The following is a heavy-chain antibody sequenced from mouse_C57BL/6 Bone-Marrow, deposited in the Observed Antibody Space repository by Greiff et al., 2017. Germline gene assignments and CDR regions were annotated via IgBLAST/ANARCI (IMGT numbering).Heavy chain of an antibody. CDR2: IHPNSGST. CDR3: ARGGILYYYGSSYDY. Sequence: QVQLQQPGAELVKPGASVKLSCKASGYTFTSYWMHWVKQRPGQGLEWIGMIHPNSGSTNYNEKFKSKATLTVDKSSSTAYMQLRSLTSEDSAVYYCARGGILYYYGSSYDYWGQGTTLTVSS. J-gene: IGHJ2*01. V-gene: IGHV1-64*01. CDR1: GYTFTSYW. D-gene: IGHD1-1*01.